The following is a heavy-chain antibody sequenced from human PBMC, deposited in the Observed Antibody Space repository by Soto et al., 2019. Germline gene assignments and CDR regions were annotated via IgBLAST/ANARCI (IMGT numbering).Heavy chain of an antibody. CDR3: AREDYNPDYYYGMDA. CDR1: GFTFSSYA. J-gene: IGHJ6*02. V-gene: IGHV3-30-3*01. Sequence: QVQLVESGGGVVQPGRSLRLSCAASGFTFSSYAMHWVRQAPGKGLEWVAVISYDGSNKYYADSVKGRFTISRDNSKNTLYLQMNSLRAEDTAVYYCAREDYNPDYYYGMDAWGQGTTVTVSS. D-gene: IGHD4-4*01. CDR2: ISYDGSNK.